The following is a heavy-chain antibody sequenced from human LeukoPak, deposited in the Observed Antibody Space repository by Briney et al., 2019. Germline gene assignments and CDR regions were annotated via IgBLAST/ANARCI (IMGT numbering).Heavy chain of an antibody. V-gene: IGHV5-51*01. D-gene: IGHD3-22*01. CDR3: ARLPSYYDSSGLPFDY. CDR2: IYPGDSDT. CDR1: GYSFTSYW. J-gene: IGHJ4*02. Sequence: GESLKISCKGSGYSFTSYWIGWVRQMPGKGLEWMGIIYPGDSDTGYSPSFQGQVTISADKSISTAYLQWSSLKASDTAMYYCARLPSYYDSSGLPFDYWGQGTLVTVSS.